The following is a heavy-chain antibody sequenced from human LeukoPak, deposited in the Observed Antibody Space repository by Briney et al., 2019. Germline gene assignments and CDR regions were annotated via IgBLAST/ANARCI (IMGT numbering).Heavy chain of an antibody. J-gene: IGHJ4*02. CDR2: ISSSSSYI. CDR1: GFTFSSYS. CDR3: AREATYCSGGSCYQF. Sequence: GGSLRLSCAASGFTFSSYSMNWVRQAPGKGLEWVSSISSSSSYIYYADSVKGRFTISRDNAKNSLYLQMNSLRAEDTAVYYCAREATYCSGGSCYQFWGQGTLVTVSS. D-gene: IGHD2-15*01. V-gene: IGHV3-21*01.